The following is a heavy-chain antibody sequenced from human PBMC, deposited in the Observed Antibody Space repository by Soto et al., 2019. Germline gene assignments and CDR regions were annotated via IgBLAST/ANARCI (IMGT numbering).Heavy chain of an antibody. J-gene: IGHJ6*03. CDR2: IIPILGIA. CDR1: GGTFSSYT. V-gene: IGHV1-69*02. Sequence: SVKVSCKASGGTFSSYTISWVRQALGQGLEWMGRIIPILGIANYAQKFQGRVTITADKSTSTAYMELSSLRSEDTAVYYCAGRYCSSTSCSYYYYYMDVWGKGTTVTVSS. D-gene: IGHD2-2*01. CDR3: AGRYCSSTSCSYYYYYMDV.